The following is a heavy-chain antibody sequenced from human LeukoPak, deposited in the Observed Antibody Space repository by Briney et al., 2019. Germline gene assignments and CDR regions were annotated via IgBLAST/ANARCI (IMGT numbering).Heavy chain of an antibody. CDR3: ARAPRLWFGELPFPSYFQH. D-gene: IGHD3-10*01. Sequence: GASVKVSCKASGYTFSNYAMNWVRQAPGQGLEWMGWINTNTGNPTYAQGFTGRFVFSLDTSVSTAYLQISSLKAEDTAVYYCARAPRLWFGELPFPSYFQHWGQGTLVTVSS. CDR2: INTNTGNP. CDR1: GYTFSNYA. V-gene: IGHV7-4-1*02. J-gene: IGHJ1*01.